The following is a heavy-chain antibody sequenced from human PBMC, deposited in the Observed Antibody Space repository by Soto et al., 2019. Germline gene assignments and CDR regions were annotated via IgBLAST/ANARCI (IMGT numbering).Heavy chain of an antibody. D-gene: IGHD3-10*01. V-gene: IGHV4-4*02. CDR2: VYSSGST. CDR3: ARHSGN. Sequence: QVQLQESGPGLVKPSGTLSLTCAVSGGSISSGNWWSWVRQPPGKGLEWIGEVYSSGSTNYNPSLTTRVTTSLAKSKNQFSLKLTSVPAADTAVYYCARHSGNWGQGTLVTVSS. J-gene: IGHJ1*01. CDR1: GGSISSGNW.